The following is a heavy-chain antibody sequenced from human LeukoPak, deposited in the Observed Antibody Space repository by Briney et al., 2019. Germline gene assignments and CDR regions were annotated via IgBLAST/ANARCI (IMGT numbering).Heavy chain of an antibody. Sequence: PGRSLRLSCAASGFTFSSYGMHWVRQAPGKGLEWVAVISYDGSNKYYADSVKGRFTISRDNSKTTLYLQMNSLRAEDTAVYYCANPGGYYYYGMDVWGQGTTVTVSS. CDR2: ISYDGSNK. CDR1: GFTFSSYG. CDR3: ANPGGYYYYGMDV. V-gene: IGHV3-30*18. D-gene: IGHD3-16*01. J-gene: IGHJ6*02.